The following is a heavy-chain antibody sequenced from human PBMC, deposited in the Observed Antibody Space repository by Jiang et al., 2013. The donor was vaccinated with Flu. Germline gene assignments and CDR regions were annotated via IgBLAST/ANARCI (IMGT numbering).Heavy chain of an antibody. D-gene: IGHD1-26*01. J-gene: IGHJ6*02. CDR2: INHSGST. CDR3: ARISNSGSYYYYGMDV. V-gene: IGHV4-34*01. Sequence: LLKPSETLSLTCGVYGGSFSGYYWSWIRQPPGKGLEWIGEINHSGSTNYNPSLKSRVTISVDTSKNQFSLKLSSVTAADTAVYYCARISNSGSYYYYGMDVWGQGTTVTVSS. CDR1: GGSFSGYY.